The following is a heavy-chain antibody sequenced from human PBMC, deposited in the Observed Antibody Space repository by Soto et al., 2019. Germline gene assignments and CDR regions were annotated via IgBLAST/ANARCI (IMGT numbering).Heavy chain of an antibody. V-gene: IGHV1-69*02. D-gene: IGHD3-3*02. J-gene: IGHJ6*03. CDR3: ASSAPIFGVVNLYYYYMDV. CDR2: IIPILGIA. Sequence: QVQLVQSGAEVKKPGSSVKVSCKASGGTFSSYTISWVRQAPGQGLEWMGRIIPILGIANYAQKFQGRVTITADKSPSTAYMELSSLRSEDTAVYYCASSAPIFGVVNLYYYYMDVWGKGTTVTVSS. CDR1: GGTFSSYT.